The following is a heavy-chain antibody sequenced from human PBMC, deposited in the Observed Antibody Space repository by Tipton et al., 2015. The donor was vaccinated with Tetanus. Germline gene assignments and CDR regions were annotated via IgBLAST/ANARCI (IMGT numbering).Heavy chain of an antibody. V-gene: IGHV4-31*03. CDR2: IYYSGST. CDR1: GGSISSGGYY. J-gene: IGHJ4*02. Sequence: TLSLTCTVSGGSISSGGYYWSWIRQHPGKGLEWIGYIYYSGSTYYNPSLKSRVTISVDTSKNQFSLKLSSVTAADTAVDYCARVVGAAAGTKVDYWGQGTLVTVSS. D-gene: IGHD6-13*01. CDR3: ARVVGAAAGTKVDY.